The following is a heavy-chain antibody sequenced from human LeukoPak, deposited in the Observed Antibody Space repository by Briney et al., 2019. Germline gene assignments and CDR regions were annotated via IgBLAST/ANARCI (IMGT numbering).Heavy chain of an antibody. CDR3: AKDRANYYDSGTQNRPGAFDI. J-gene: IGHJ3*02. D-gene: IGHD3-22*01. CDR1: GFTFSSYW. Sequence: GGSLRLSCAASGFTFSSYWMRWVRQAPGKGLVWVSRINSDGSSTSYADSVKGRFTISRDNAKNTLYLQMNSLRAEDTAVYYCAKDRANYYDSGTQNRPGAFDIWGQGTMVTVSS. V-gene: IGHV3-74*01. CDR2: INSDGSST.